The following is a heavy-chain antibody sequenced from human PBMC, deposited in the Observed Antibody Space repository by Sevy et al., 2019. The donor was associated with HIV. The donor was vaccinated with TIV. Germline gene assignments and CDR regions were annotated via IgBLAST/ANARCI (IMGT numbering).Heavy chain of an antibody. CDR2: VYHTGST. Sequence: SETLSLTCSVSGGSTNYYYWSWIRQSPGKGLQWIGCVYHTGSTKYNPSLESRVTISLDTSKNQFSLRLTSVTAADSAVYYCARGATYWYYFPYWGQGALVTVSS. J-gene: IGHJ4*02. CDR3: ARGATYWYYFPY. D-gene: IGHD2-8*02. V-gene: IGHV4-59*01. CDR1: GGSTNYYY.